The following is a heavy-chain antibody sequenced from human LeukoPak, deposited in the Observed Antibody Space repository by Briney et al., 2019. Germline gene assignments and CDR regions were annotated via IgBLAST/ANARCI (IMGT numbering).Heavy chain of an antibody. V-gene: IGHV3-30*04. Sequence: GGSLRLSCAASGFTFSGSAMHWVRQAPGKGLEWVAVISYDGSNKYYADSVKGRFTISRDNSKNTLYLQMNSLRAEDTAVYYCARDILRNAVAGCWFDPWGQGTLVTVSS. J-gene: IGHJ5*02. D-gene: IGHD6-19*01. CDR2: ISYDGSNK. CDR3: ARDILRNAVAGCWFDP. CDR1: GFTFSGSA.